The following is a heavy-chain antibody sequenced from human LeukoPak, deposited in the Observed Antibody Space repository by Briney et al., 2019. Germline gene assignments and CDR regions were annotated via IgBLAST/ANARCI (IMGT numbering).Heavy chain of an antibody. V-gene: IGHV3-53*01. CDR2: IYSGGST. D-gene: IGHD6-19*01. CDR3: AKSGSGWYGFDY. CDR1: GFTVSSNY. J-gene: IGHJ4*02. Sequence: GSLRLSCAASGFTVSSNYMSWVRQAPGKGLEWVSVIYSGGSTYYADSVKGRFTISRDNSKNTLYLQMNSLRAEDTAVYYCAKSGSGWYGFDYWGQGTLVTVSS.